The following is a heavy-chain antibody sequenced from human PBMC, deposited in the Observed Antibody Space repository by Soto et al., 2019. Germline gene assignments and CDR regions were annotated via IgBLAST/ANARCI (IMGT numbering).Heavy chain of an antibody. J-gene: IGHJ4*02. V-gene: IGHV3-23*01. CDR1: GFTFSAYV. Sequence: EVEVLESGGGLVQPGGSLRLSCAASGFTFSAYVMSWVRQAPGKGLEWVSSITSSGGGTYYADSVKGRFTVSRDNSKNTVYLQMNSLRDEDTAVYYCARAQLLMVYAKPLDYWGQGTLVTVSS. D-gene: IGHD2-8*01. CDR2: ITSSGGGT. CDR3: ARAQLLMVYAKPLDY.